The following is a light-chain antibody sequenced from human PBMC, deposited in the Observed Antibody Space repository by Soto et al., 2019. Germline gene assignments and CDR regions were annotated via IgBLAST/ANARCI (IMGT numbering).Light chain of an antibody. J-gene: IGKJ1*01. CDR2: NAS. CDR1: RNIERW. Sequence: DIQMTQSPSTLSASVGDRVTITCRASRNIERWLAWYQQKPGKPPKLLTLNASTLGSGVPSRFSGSGSGTEFTLTISGLQPDDFATYYCQHCDTSWPFGQGTKVDIK. CDR3: QHCDTSWP. V-gene: IGKV1-5*01.